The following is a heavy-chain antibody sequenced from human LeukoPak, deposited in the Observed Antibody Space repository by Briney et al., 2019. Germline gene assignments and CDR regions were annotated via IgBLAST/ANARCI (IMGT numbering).Heavy chain of an antibody. CDR3: AGVGNSGAVDAFDI. CDR2: IYYDGSNK. J-gene: IGHJ3*02. CDR1: GFTFSAYG. V-gene: IGHV3-33*01. Sequence: GGSLRLSCAASGFTFSAYGMHWVRQAPGKGLEWVAIIYYDGSNKYYADSVKGRFTISRDNSKNTLFLQMNSLRAEDTAVYYCAGVGNSGAVDAFDIWGQGTMVTVSS. D-gene: IGHD2-15*01.